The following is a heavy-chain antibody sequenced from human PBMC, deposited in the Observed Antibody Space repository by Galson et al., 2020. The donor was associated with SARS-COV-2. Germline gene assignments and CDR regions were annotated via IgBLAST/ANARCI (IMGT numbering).Heavy chain of an antibody. CDR3: TRDLDYYDSSGYYPPYFDD. J-gene: IGHJ4*02. V-gene: IGHV3-49*03. D-gene: IGHD3-22*01. CDR2: IRSKAYGGTT. CDR1: GFTFGDYA. Sequence: GESLKISCTASGFTFGDYAMSWFRQAPGKGLEWVGFIRSKAYGGTTEYAASVKGRFTISRDDSKSIAYLQMNSLKTEDTAVYYCTRDLDYYDSSGYYPPYFDDWGQGTLVTVSA.